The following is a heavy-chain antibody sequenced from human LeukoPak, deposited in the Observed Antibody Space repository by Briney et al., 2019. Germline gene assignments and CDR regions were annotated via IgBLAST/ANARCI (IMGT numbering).Heavy chain of an antibody. CDR2: TYYRSKWYN. CDR1: GDSVSSNSAA. CDR3: ARVGGSSWVFDY. J-gene: IGHJ4*02. Sequence: LSQTLSLTCAISGDSVSSNSAAWNWIRQSPSRGLEWLGRTYYRSKWYNDYAVSVKSRITINPDTSKNQFTLQLNSVTPEDTAVYYCARVGGSSWVFDYWGQGTLVTVSS. V-gene: IGHV6-1*01. D-gene: IGHD6-13*01.